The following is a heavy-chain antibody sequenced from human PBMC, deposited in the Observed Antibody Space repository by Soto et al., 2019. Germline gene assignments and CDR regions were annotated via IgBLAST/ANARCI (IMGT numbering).Heavy chain of an antibody. Sequence: PGWSLGLSCAASGFTFSSYAMSWVRQAPGKGLEWVSAISGSGDSTYYADSVKGRFTISRDNSKNTLYLQMNSLRAEDTAVYYCAKAAFRDGYNSDYWGQGTLVIVSA. J-gene: IGHJ4*02. D-gene: IGHD5-12*01. CDR3: AKAAFRDGYNSDY. CDR2: ISGSGDST. V-gene: IGHV3-23*01. CDR1: GFTFSSYA.